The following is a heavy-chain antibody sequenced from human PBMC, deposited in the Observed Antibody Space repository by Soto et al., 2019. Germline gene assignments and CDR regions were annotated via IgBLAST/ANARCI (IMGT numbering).Heavy chain of an antibody. J-gene: IGHJ3*02. CDR2: IVVGSGNT. CDR3: AAGRYYDSSGYYSGAFDI. D-gene: IGHD3-22*01. Sequence: GASVKVSCKASGFTFTSSAMQWVRQARGQRLEWIGWIVVGSGNTNYAQKFQERVTITRDMSTSTAYMELSSLRSEDTALYYCAAGRYYDSSGYYSGAFDIWGQGTMVTV. CDR1: GFTFTSSA. V-gene: IGHV1-58*02.